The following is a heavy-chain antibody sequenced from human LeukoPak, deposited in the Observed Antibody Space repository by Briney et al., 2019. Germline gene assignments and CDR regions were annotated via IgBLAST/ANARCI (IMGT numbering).Heavy chain of an antibody. J-gene: IGHJ6*02. CDR2: INPDSAGT. CDR1: GYTFTDYH. V-gene: IGHV1-2*02. D-gene: IGHD3-22*01. Sequence: ASLKVSCKASGYTFTDYHIHWVRQAPGQGLEWMGWINPDSAGTKYAQKFQGRVTMTRDTSISTAYMELSRLRSDDTAVYYCARDVFSRYYYDSSGSPPYGMDVWGQGTTVTVSS. CDR3: ARDVFSRYYYDSSGSPPYGMDV.